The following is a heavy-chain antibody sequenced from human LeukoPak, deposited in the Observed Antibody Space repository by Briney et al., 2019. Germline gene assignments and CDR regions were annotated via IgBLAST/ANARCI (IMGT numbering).Heavy chain of an antibody. D-gene: IGHD6-19*01. CDR1: GGSISSYY. J-gene: IGHJ4*02. Sequence: SETLSLTCTVSGGSISSYYWSWIRQPPGKGLEWIGYIYYSGSTNYNPSLKSRVTISVDTSKNQFSLKLSSVTAADTAVYYCARLYSSGWYVEYWGQGTLVTVSS. CDR3: ARLYSSGWYVEY. CDR2: IYYSGST. V-gene: IGHV4-59*01.